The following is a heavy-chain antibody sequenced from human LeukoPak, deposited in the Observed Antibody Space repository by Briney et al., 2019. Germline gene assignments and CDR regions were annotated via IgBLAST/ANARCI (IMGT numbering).Heavy chain of an antibody. J-gene: IGHJ6*02. CDR3: VANYYDSSGYYYYYGMDV. CDR1: GGTFSSYA. V-gene: IGHV1-69*04. D-gene: IGHD3-22*01. Sequence: ASVKVSCKASGGTFSSYAISWVRQAPGQGLEWMGRIIPILGIANYAQKFQDRVTVTADKSTSTAYMELSSLRSEDTAVYYCVANYYDSSGYYYYYGMDVWGQGTTVTVSS. CDR2: IIPILGIA.